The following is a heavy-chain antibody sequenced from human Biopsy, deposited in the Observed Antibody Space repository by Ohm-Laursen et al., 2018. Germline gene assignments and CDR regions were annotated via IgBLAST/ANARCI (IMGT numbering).Heavy chain of an antibody. CDR1: GYFFSSYG. D-gene: IGHD1-26*01. CDR2: ISGYNGNT. J-gene: IGHJ4*02. Sequence: ASVKVSCKVSGYFFSSYGLNWARQAPGQGLEWMGRISGYNGNTNYAQKFQGRVTMTIDSSASTAYLELRSLRSDDTAFYYCVRGTGSQYFDYWGQGTLVTVSS. V-gene: IGHV1-18*01. CDR3: VRGTGSQYFDY.